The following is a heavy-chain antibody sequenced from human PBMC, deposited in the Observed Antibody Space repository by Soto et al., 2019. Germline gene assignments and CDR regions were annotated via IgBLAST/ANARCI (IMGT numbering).Heavy chain of an antibody. J-gene: IGHJ4*02. CDR1: GGSVSSGGYS. Sequence: TLSLACAVSGGSVSSGGYSWSWIRQPPGKGLEWIWYIYHSGSTYYNPSLKTRVTIAVERSKKQFSLKLSSVTAADTDAYYCASYKWGSLYYFDYWGQGTLVTVSS. CDR3: ASYKWGSLYYFDY. CDR2: IYHSGST. V-gene: IGHV4-30-2*01. D-gene: IGHD7-27*01.